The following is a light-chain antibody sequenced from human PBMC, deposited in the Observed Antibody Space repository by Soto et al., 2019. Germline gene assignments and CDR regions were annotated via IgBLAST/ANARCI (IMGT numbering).Light chain of an antibody. CDR1: QSVSTN. CDR3: HQYNNWPVT. J-gene: IGKJ4*01. V-gene: IGKV3-15*01. Sequence: EIVMTQSPATLSVSPGERATLSCRASQSVSTNLAWYQQQPGQAPRILIYGASTRATVVPARFSGSGSGTEFTLTISSLQSEDFVVYFCHQYNNWPVTFGGGTKVEIK. CDR2: GAS.